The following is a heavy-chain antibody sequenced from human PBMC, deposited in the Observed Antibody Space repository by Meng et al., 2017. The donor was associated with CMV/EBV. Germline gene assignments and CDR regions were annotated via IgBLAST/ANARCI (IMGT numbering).Heavy chain of an antibody. D-gene: IGHD5-18*01. CDR1: GLIFSHYG. J-gene: IGHJ4*02. V-gene: IGHV3-30*02. Sequence: AGSLSLSCAVSGLIFSHYGIHWVRQAPGKGLEWVAFIQSDENKRFYADSVQGRFTVTRDNTKSTLYLQMNSLRVEDTAVYHGVRGRPGYNFDHAFLAYWGRGTLVTVSS. CDR3: VRGRPGYNFDHAFLAY. CDR2: IQSDENKR.